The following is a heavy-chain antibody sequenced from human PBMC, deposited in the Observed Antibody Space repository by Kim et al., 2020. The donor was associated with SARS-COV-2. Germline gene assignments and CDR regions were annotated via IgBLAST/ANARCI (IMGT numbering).Heavy chain of an antibody. Sequence: GGSLRLSCAASGFTFSSYAMHWVRQAPGKGLEWVAVISYDGSNKYYADSVKGRFTISRDNSKNTLYLQMNSLRAEDTAVYYCARDRIWVVDSSGQYYCDYGLDSWGQGTPVTVSS. CDR1: GFTFSSYA. J-gene: IGHJ6*02. D-gene: IGHD6-19*01. V-gene: IGHV3-30*04. CDR3: ARDRIWVVDSSGQYYCDYGLDS. CDR2: ISYDGSNK.